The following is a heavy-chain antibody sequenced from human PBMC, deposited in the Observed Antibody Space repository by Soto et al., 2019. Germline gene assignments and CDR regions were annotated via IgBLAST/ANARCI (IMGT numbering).Heavy chain of an antibody. D-gene: IGHD1-26*01. V-gene: IGHV6-1*01. CDR2: TYYRSKWYN. Sequence: SPTLSLTWGISGDSVSTNRAPWNWLGQSPSRGLEGLGRTYYRSKWYNDYAVSLVRRITINPDTYKNHFSLQLNFVTPEVTAVFFCATGEQYIGRILDYWGNGTLVTLSS. CDR3: ATGEQYIGRILDY. CDR1: GDSVSTNRAP. J-gene: IGHJ4*01.